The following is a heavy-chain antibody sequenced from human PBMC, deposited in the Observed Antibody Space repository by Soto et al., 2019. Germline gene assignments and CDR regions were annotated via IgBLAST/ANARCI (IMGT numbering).Heavy chain of an antibody. Sequence: QLQLQESGPGLVKPSETLSLTCTVSGGSISSSSYYWGWIRQPPGKGLEWIGSIYYSGSTYYNPYLKSRVTISVDTSKNPFSLKLSSVTAADTAVYYCARQRVSNWFDPWGQGTLVTVSS. V-gene: IGHV4-39*01. J-gene: IGHJ5*02. CDR1: GGSISSSSYY. CDR3: ARQRVSNWFDP. CDR2: IYYSGST.